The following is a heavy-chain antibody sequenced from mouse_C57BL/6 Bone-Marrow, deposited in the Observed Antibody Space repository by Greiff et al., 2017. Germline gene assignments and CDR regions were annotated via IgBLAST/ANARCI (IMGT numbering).Heavy chain of an antibody. D-gene: IGHD1-1*01. J-gene: IGHJ2*01. CDR1: GYTFTSYG. V-gene: IGHV1-81*01. Sequence: QVQLQQPGAELVKPGASVKLSCKASGYTFTSYGISWVKQRTGQGLEWIGEIYPRSGNTYYNEKFKGKATLTADKSSSTAYMELRSLTSEDSAVYFCARFPYYYGSNYVDYWGQGTTLTVSS. CDR2: IYPRSGNT. CDR3: ARFPYYYGSNYVDY.